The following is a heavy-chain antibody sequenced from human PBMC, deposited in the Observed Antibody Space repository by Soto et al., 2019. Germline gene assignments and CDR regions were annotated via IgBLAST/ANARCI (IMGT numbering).Heavy chain of an antibody. J-gene: IGHJ6*02. Sequence: GASVQVSRKVSGYTLTELAMHWVRQAPGKGHEWMGGFDPEDGETINAQKFQGRVTMTEDTSTDTAYMELSSLRSEDTAVYYCATPSIAVAGTIYYSGMDVWGQGTTVTVSS. CDR2: FDPEDGET. V-gene: IGHV1-24*01. CDR1: GYTLTELA. D-gene: IGHD6-19*01. CDR3: ATPSIAVAGTIYYSGMDV.